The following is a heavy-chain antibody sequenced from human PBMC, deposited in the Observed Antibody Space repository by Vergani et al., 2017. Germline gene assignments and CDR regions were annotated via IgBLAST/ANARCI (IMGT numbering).Heavy chain of an antibody. CDR1: GYTLTELS. CDR3: ATVYADYYDSSGYYEYFQH. CDR2: FDPEDGET. D-gene: IGHD3-22*01. V-gene: IGHV1-24*01. J-gene: IGHJ1*01. Sequence: QVQLVQSGAEVKKPGASVKVSCKVSGYTLTELSMHWVRQAPGKGLEWMGGFDPEDGETIYAQKFQGRVTMTEDTSTDTAYMELSSLRSEDTAVYYCATVYADYYDSSGYYEYFQHWGQGTLVTVSS.